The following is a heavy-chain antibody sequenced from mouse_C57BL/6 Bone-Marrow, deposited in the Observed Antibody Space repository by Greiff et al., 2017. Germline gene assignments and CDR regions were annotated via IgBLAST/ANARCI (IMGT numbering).Heavy chain of an antibody. V-gene: IGHV1-64*01. J-gene: IGHJ1*03. CDR1: GYTFTSYW. D-gene: IGHD1-1*01. CDR2: IHPNSGST. Sequence: QVQLQQSGAELVKPGASVKLSCKASGYTFTSYWMHWVKQRPGQGLEWIGMIHPNSGSTNYNEKFKSKATLTVDKSSSTAYMQLSSLTSEDSAVYYCAREDYGSSYDWYFDVWGTGTTVTVSS. CDR3: AREDYGSSYDWYFDV.